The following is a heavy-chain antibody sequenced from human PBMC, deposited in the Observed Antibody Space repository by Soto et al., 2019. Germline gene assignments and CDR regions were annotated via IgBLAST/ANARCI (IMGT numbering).Heavy chain of an antibody. D-gene: IGHD6-13*01. Sequence: QVQLQESGPGLVKPSETLSLTCTVSGGSISSYYWSWIRQPPGKGLEWIGYIYYSGSTNYNPSLKSRVNTSVDTSKNQFSLKLSSVTAADTAVYYCARRYSSAFDIWGQGTMFTVSS. CDR2: IYYSGST. V-gene: IGHV4-59*08. CDR3: ARRYSSAFDI. J-gene: IGHJ3*02. CDR1: GGSISSYY.